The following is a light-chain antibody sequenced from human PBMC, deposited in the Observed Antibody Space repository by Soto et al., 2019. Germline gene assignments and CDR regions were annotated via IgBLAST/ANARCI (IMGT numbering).Light chain of an antibody. CDR2: EVS. V-gene: IGLV2-14*01. CDR1: SSDIGGYNY. Sequence: QSALTQPASVSGSPGQSITISCTGTSSDIGGYNYVSWYQRHPGKAPKLMIYEVSNRPSGVSDRFSGSKSDNTASLTISGLQAEDEADYYCSSYTRSSNLWLFGGGTKLTVL. CDR3: SSYTRSSNLWL. J-gene: IGLJ3*02.